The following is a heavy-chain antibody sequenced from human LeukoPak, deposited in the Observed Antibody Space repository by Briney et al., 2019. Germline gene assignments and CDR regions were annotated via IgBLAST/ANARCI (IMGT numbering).Heavy chain of an antibody. D-gene: IGHD4-17*01. CDR1: GFTVSSNY. V-gene: IGHV3-53*01. Sequence: GGSLRLSCAASGFTVSSNYVSWVRQAPGKGLEWVSVIYSGGSTYYADSVKGRFTISRDNSKNTLYLQMNSLRAEDTAVYYCARDQYGDYSVDYWGQGTLVTVSS. CDR2: IYSGGST. J-gene: IGHJ4*02. CDR3: ARDQYGDYSVDY.